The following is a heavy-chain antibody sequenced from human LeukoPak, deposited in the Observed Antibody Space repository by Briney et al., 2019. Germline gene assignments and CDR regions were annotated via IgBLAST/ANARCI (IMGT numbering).Heavy chain of an antibody. Sequence: SETLSLTCAVYGGSFSGHYWTWIRQPPGKGLEWIGEINHSGSTNYNPSLKSRVTISVDTSKNQFSLKLSSVTAADTAVYYCASGSYAYYYMDVWGKGTTVTVSS. CDR2: INHSGST. J-gene: IGHJ6*03. CDR1: GGSFSGHY. V-gene: IGHV4-34*01. D-gene: IGHD1-26*01. CDR3: ASGSYAYYYMDV.